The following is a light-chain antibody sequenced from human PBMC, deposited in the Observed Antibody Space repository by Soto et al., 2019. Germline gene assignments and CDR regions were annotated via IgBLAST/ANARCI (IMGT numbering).Light chain of an antibody. CDR3: QQYNNWPWT. Sequence: EIVMTQSPATVSVSPGERVTLSCRASQSVSSDLAWYQQKPGQAPRFLISGASTRATGIPARFSGSGSGTEFTLTISSLQSEDFAVYYCQQYNNWPWTFGQGTKVDIK. J-gene: IGKJ1*01. CDR2: GAS. V-gene: IGKV3-15*01. CDR1: QSVSSD.